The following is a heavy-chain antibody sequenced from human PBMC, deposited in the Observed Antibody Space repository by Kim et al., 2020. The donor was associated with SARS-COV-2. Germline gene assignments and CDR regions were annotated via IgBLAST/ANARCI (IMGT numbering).Heavy chain of an antibody. CDR3: ERAPTMIVVVLAFDI. V-gene: IGHV4-31*02. Sequence: PNRKRRVTIAQDTAKNQFSLKLSSVTAVDTAVYYCERAPTMIVVVLAFDIWGQGTMVTVSA. D-gene: IGHD3-22*01. J-gene: IGHJ3*02.